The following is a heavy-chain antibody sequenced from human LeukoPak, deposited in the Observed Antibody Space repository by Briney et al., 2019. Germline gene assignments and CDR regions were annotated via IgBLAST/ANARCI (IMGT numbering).Heavy chain of an antibody. V-gene: IGHV3-30-3*01. CDR1: GFTFSSYA. J-gene: IGHJ4*02. CDR2: ISYDGSNK. CDR3: ARAYYDILTGYYDY. D-gene: IGHD3-9*01. Sequence: GGSLRLSCAASGFTFSSYAMHWVRQAPGKGLEWVAVISYDGSNKYYADSVKARFPISRDNSKNTLYLQMNSLRAEDTAVYYCARAYYDILTGYYDYWGQGTLVTVSS.